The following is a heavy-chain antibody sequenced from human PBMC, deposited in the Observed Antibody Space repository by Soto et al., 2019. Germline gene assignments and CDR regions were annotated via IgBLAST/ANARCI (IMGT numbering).Heavy chain of an antibody. CDR2: IIPIFGTA. V-gene: IGHV1-69*13. Sequence: GASVKVSCKASGGTFGSYAISWVRQAPGQGLEWMGGIIPIFGTANYAQKFQGRVTITADESTSTAYMELSSLRSEDTAVYYCARAGRSGYDSGYYYGMDVWGQGTTVTVSS. CDR1: GGTFGSYA. CDR3: ARAGRSGYDSGYYYGMDV. J-gene: IGHJ6*02. D-gene: IGHD5-12*01.